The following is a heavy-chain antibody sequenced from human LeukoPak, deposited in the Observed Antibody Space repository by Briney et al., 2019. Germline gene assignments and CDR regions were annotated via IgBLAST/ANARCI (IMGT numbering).Heavy chain of an antibody. CDR3: AKAGSNGYGWGPLNWVDP. D-gene: IGHD5-12*01. CDR2: INPSGGST. Sequence: ASVKVSCKASGYTFTSYYMHWVRQAPGQGLEWMGIINPSGGSTSYAQKFQGRVTMTRDTSTSTAYMELSSLKSDDTAVYYCAKAGSNGYGWGPLNWVDPWGQGTLVTVSS. J-gene: IGHJ5*02. V-gene: IGHV1-46*01. CDR1: GYTFTSYY.